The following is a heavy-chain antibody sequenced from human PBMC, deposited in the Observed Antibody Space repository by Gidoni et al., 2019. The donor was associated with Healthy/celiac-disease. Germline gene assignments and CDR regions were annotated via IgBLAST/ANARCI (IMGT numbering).Heavy chain of an antibody. J-gene: IGHJ4*02. V-gene: IGHV1-46*01. CDR3: ARGGSRYSGSYFAL. D-gene: IGHD1-26*01. Sequence: SGGSTSYAQKFQGRVTMTRDTSTSTVYMELSSLRSEDTAVYYCARGGSRYSGSYFALWGQGTLVTVSS. CDR2: SGGST.